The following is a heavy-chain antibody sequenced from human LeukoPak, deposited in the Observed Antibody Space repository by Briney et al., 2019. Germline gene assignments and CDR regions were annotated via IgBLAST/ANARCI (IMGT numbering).Heavy chain of an antibody. CDR3: ARQGMINYDFWSGYYDY. J-gene: IGHJ4*02. CDR2: IYPGDSDT. CDR1: GYSFTSYW. Sequence: GESLKISCKGSGYSFTSYWIGWVRQMPGKGLEWMGIIYPGDSDTRYSPSFQGQVTISADKYISTAYLQWSSLKASDTAMYYCARQGMINYDFWSGYYDYWGQGTLVTVSS. D-gene: IGHD3-3*01. V-gene: IGHV5-51*01.